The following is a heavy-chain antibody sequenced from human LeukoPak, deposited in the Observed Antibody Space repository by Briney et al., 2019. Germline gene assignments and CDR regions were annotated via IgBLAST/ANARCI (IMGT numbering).Heavy chain of an antibody. CDR1: GFTFSSYG. CDR2: IWYDGSIK. CDR3: ARVGNPSWPVFDY. V-gene: IGHV3-33*01. Sequence: GGSLRLSCAASGFTFSSYGMHWVRQAPGKGVEGVAVIWYDGSIKYYADSVKGRFTISRDNSKNTLYLQMNNLRAEDTAVFYCARVGNPSWPVFDYWGQGTLVTVSS. D-gene: IGHD2-2*01. J-gene: IGHJ4*02.